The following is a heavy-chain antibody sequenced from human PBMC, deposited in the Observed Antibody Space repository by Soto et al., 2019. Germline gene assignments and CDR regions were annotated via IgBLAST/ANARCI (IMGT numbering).Heavy chain of an antibody. Sequence: GGSLRLSCAASGFTFSIYAMTWVRQAPGKGLQWVSGISGSGAATHYAVSVQGRFIVSRDNSKNTLYLQMNNVTAEDTAVYYCAKTPAVLLWFGELPGYWGQGTLVTVSS. CDR1: GFTFSIYA. CDR3: AKTPAVLLWFGELPGY. V-gene: IGHV3-23*01. D-gene: IGHD3-10*01. CDR2: ISGSGAAT. J-gene: IGHJ4*02.